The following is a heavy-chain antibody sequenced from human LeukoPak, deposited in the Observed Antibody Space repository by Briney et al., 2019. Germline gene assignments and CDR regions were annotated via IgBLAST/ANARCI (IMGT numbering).Heavy chain of an antibody. D-gene: IGHD1-1*01. CDR3: ARWNLGSDY. J-gene: IGHJ4*02. Sequence: GGSLRLSCAAAGFTFSAYDRNWVRQAPGKGLKWLSYISSSSTTKYHADSVKGRFTISRDNAKNSLYLQMNSLRAEDTGVYYCARWNLGSDYWGQGTLVTVSS. CDR2: ISSSSTTK. V-gene: IGHV3-48*04. CDR1: GFTFSAYD.